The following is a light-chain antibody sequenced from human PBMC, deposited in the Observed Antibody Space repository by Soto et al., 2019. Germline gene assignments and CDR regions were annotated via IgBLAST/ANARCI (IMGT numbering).Light chain of an antibody. CDR3: QQYYSYPRT. CDR1: QGISSY. J-gene: IGKJ1*01. CDR2: AAS. V-gene: IGKV1-8*01. Sequence: AIRMTQSPSSFSASTARGVSIXCRASQGISSYLAWYQQKPGKAPKLLIYAASTLQSGVPSRFSGSGSGTDFTLTISCLQSEDFATYYCQQYYSYPRTFGQGTKVDIK.